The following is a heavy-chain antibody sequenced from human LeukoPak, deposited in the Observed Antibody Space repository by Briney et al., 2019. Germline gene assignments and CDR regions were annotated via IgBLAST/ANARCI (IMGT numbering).Heavy chain of an antibody. CDR1: GGSISGGGYS. Sequence: SETLSLTCAVSGGSISGGGYSWSWIRQPPGKGLEWIGYIYHSGSTYYNPSLKSRVTISVDRSKNQFSLKLSSVTAADTAVYYCARSEGGYYDSSGYYPYWYFDLWGRGTLVTVSS. CDR3: ARSEGGYYDSSGYYPYWYFDL. CDR2: IYHSGST. D-gene: IGHD3-22*01. V-gene: IGHV4-30-2*01. J-gene: IGHJ2*01.